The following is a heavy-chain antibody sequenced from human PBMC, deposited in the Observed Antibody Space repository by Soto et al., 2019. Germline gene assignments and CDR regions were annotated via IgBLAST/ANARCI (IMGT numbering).Heavy chain of an antibody. CDR3: ARARATIASASIFDC. CDR1: GGSISTSNW. D-gene: IGHD6-13*01. Sequence: QVQLQESGPGLVKPSGTLSLTCAVSGGSISTSNWWSWVRQPPGKGLEWIGEVYRTGSTNYNPSLESRLTISVDKSKKQFSLKLLSVTAADTAVYYCARARATIASASIFDCWGQGTLVTVSS. V-gene: IGHV4-4*02. CDR2: VYRTGST. J-gene: IGHJ4*02.